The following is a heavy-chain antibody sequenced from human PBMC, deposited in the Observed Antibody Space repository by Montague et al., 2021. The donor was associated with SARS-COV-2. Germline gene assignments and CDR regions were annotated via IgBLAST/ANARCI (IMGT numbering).Heavy chain of an antibody. D-gene: IGHD4-17*01. V-gene: IGHV4-34*01. CDR1: GGSFSGYY. J-gene: IGHJ6*02. CDR3: ARGRTVTTFYYYYYYGMDV. Sequence: SETLSLTCAVYGGSFSGYYWSWIRQPPGKGLEWIGEINHSGSTNYNPSXXSRVTISVDTSKNQFSLELSSVTAADTAVYYCARGRTVTTFYYYYYYGMDVWGQGTTVTVSS. CDR2: INHSGST.